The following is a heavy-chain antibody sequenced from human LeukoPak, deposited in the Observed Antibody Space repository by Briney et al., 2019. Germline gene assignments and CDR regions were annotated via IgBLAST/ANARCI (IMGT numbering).Heavy chain of an antibody. CDR3: ARGLWFGELLSGFCAN. CDR1: GGSFSGYY. D-gene: IGHD3-10*01. V-gene: IGHV4-34*01. CDR2: INHSGST. J-gene: IGHJ4*02. Sequence: SSETLSLTCAVYGGSFSGYYWSWIRQPPGKGLEWIGEINHSGSTNYNPSLKSRVTISVDTSKNQFSLKLSSVTAADTAVYYSARGLWFGELLSGFCANWGARTPVTVSS.